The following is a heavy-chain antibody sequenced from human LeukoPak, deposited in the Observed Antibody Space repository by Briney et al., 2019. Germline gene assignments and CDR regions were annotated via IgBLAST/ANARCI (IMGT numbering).Heavy chain of an antibody. V-gene: IGHV3-9*01. CDR2: ISWNSGNI. CDR3: ARDDYYDSSGFFYYYYGMDV. J-gene: IGHJ6*02. CDR1: GFTFDDYA. D-gene: IGHD3-22*01. Sequence: GRSLRLSCAASGFTFDDYAMHWVRQAPGKGLEWVSGISWNSGNIFYGDSVKGRFTISRDNSKNTLYLQMNSLRAEDTAVYYCARDDYYDSSGFFYYYYGMDVWGQGTTVTVSS.